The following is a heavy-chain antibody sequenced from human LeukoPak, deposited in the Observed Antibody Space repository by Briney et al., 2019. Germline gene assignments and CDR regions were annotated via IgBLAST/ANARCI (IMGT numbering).Heavy chain of an antibody. CDR3: ARPPGIAVAILLDY. J-gene: IGHJ4*02. D-gene: IGHD6-19*01. CDR1: GFTFSSYA. CDR2: ISGSGGST. V-gene: IGHV3-23*01. Sequence: GGSLRLSCAASGFTFSSYAMSWVRQAPGKGLEWVSAISGSGGSTYYADSVKGRFTISRDNSKNTLYLQMNSLRAEDTAVYYCARPPGIAVAILLDYWGQGTLVTVSS.